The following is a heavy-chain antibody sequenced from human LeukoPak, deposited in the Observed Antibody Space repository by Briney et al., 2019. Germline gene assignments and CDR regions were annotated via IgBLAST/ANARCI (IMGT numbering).Heavy chain of an antibody. CDR3: ARVSGGDDFWSFYYYYYMDV. V-gene: IGHV4-39*07. CDR2: IYYSGST. Sequence: PSETLSLTCTVSGGSISSSSYYWGWICQPPGKGLEWIGSIYYSGSTYYNPSLKSRVTISVDTSKNQFSLKLSSVTAADTAVYYCARVSGGDDFWSFYYYYYMDVWGKGTTVTVSS. CDR1: GGSISSSSYY. D-gene: IGHD3-3*01. J-gene: IGHJ6*03.